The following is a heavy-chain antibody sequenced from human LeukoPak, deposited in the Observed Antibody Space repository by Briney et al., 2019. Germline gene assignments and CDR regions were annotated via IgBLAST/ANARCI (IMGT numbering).Heavy chain of an antibody. Sequence: GESLKISCKGSGYSFTNYWIGWVRQMPGKGLEWMGIIYPGDSETRYSPSFQGQVTISADKSISTAYLQWSSLKASDTAMYYCARRRDLYSGSYYPFDYWGQGTLVTVSS. V-gene: IGHV5-51*01. CDR3: ARRRDLYSGSYYPFDY. D-gene: IGHD1-26*01. J-gene: IGHJ4*02. CDR2: IYPGDSET. CDR1: GYSFTNYW.